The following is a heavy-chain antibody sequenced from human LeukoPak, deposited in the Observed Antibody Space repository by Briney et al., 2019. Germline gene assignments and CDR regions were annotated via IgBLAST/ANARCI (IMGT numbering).Heavy chain of an antibody. CDR1: GYTFTGYY. CDR2: INPNSGGT. J-gene: IGHJ4*02. V-gene: IGHV1-2*02. CDR3: ARPRYYYDSSGYCDY. Sequence: ASVKVSCKASGYTFTGYYMHWVRQAPGQGLEWTGWINPNSGGTNYAQKFQGRVTMTRDTSISTAYMELSRLRSDDTAVYYCARPRYYYDSSGYCDYWGQGTLVTVSS. D-gene: IGHD3-22*01.